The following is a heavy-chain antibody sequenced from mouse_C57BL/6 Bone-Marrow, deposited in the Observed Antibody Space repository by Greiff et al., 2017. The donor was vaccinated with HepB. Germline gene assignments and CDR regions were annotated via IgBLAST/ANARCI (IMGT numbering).Heavy chain of an antibody. Sequence: EVQVVESGGGLVQPGGSLSLSCAASGFTFTDYYMSWVRQPPGKALEWLGFIRNKANGYTTEYSASVKGRFTISRDNSQSILYLQMNALRAEESATYNGARYPNTLDVWGTGTTVNVSS. CDR1: GFTFTDYY. J-gene: IGHJ1*03. D-gene: IGHD5-1-1*01. V-gene: IGHV7-3*01. CDR2: IRNKANGYTT. CDR3: ARYPNTLDV.